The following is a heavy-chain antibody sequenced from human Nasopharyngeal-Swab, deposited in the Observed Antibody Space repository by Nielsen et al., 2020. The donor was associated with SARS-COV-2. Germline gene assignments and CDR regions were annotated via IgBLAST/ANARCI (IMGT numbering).Heavy chain of an antibody. Sequence: GGSLRLSCQGSGYSFSTYWIGWVRQMPGKGLEWMGIIYPGDSTTKYRPSFQGQVTISADKSISTAYLQWSSLKASDTAMYFCAKTYYYGSGRTIWFDPWGQGTFVTVSS. CDR1: GYSFSTYW. V-gene: IGHV5-51*01. CDR3: AKTYYYGSGRTIWFDP. D-gene: IGHD3-10*01. CDR2: IYPGDSTT. J-gene: IGHJ5*02.